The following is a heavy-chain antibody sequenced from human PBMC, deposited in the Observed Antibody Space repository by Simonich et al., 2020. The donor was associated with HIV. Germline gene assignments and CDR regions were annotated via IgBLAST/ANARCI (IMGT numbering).Heavy chain of an antibody. CDR1: GASFSGYY. CDR3: ARLTAAGGSNQLDY. D-gene: IGHD6-13*01. CDR2: INQSGST. V-gene: IGHV4-34*01. Sequence: QVQLPQWGAGLLKPSETLSLTCAVYGASFSGYYWSWIRQPPGKGLEWIGEINQSGSTNDNPSLKSQVTVSVDTSKGQFALKLRSVTAADTAVYYCARLTAAGGSNQLDYWGQGTLVTVSS. J-gene: IGHJ4*02.